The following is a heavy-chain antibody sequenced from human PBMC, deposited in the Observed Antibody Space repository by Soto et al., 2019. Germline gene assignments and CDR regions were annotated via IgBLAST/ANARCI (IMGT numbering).Heavy chain of an antibody. CDR3: ARADYGDSEKENWFDP. D-gene: IGHD4-17*01. CDR1: GGSISGGDYY. Sequence: PSETLSLTCTVSGGSISGGDYYWSWIRQPPGKGLEWIGYIYYSGSTYYNPSLKSRVTISVDTSKNQFSLKLSSVTAADTAVYYCARADYGDSEKENWFDPWGQGTLVTVSS. V-gene: IGHV4-30-4*01. J-gene: IGHJ5*02. CDR2: IYYSGST.